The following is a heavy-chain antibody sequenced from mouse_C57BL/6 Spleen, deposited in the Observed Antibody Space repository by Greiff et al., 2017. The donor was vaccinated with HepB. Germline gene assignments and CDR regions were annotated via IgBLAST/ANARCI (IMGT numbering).Heavy chain of an antibody. CDR2: ISDGGSYT. J-gene: IGHJ3*01. Sequence: EVNVVESGGGLVKPGGSLKLSCAASGFTFSSYAMSWVRQTPEQRLEWVATISDGGSYTYYPDNVKGRFTISRDNAKNNLYLQMSHLKSEDTAMYYCASERLRREGAWFAYWGQGTLVTVS. V-gene: IGHV5-4*03. D-gene: IGHD2-2*01. CDR1: GFTFSSYA. CDR3: ASERLRREGAWFAY.